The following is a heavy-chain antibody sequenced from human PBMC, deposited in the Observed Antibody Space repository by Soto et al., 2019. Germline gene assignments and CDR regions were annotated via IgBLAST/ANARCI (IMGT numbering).Heavy chain of an antibody. D-gene: IGHD1-7*01. CDR1: GFTFSTYA. CDR3: AKKSGTGMDV. V-gene: IGHV3-23*01. CDR2: ISGSGGST. J-gene: IGHJ6*02. Sequence: GGSLRLSCAASGFTFSTYAMSWVRQAPGKGLEWVSSISGSGGSTHYADSVKGRFTISRDNSKNTVYLQMNSLRAEDTAVYYCAKKSGTGMDVWGQGTTVTVSS.